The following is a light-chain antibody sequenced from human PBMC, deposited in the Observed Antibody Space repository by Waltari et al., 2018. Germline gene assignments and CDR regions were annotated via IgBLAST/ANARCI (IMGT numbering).Light chain of an antibody. CDR2: DVT. CDR3: CSYAGSITFWV. V-gene: IGLV2-11*01. J-gene: IGLJ3*02. CDR1: RSDVGGYNY. Sequence: QSALTQPRSVSGSPGQSVTISCNGTRSDVGGYNYVSWYQHHPGKAPKLIIYDVTKRPSGVPDRFSASKSDNTASLTISGLQAEDEADYYCCSYAGSITFWVFGGGTKLTVL.